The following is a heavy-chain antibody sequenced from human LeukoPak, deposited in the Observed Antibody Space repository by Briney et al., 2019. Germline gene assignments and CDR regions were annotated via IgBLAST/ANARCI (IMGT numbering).Heavy chain of an antibody. J-gene: IGHJ4*02. CDR1: GFTFSNYA. Sequence: GGSLRLSCVASGFTFSNYAINWVRQAPGKGLEWVSVISGSGDSAQYADSVKGRFTISRDSSKNTLYLQMNSLRAEDTAMYYCANFPKVSYYGSGSYYFDYWGQGTLVTVSS. V-gene: IGHV3-23*01. D-gene: IGHD3-10*01. CDR2: ISGSGDSA. CDR3: ANFPKVSYYGSGSYYFDY.